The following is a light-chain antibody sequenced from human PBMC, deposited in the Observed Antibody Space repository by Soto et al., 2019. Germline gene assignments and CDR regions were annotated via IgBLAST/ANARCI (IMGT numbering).Light chain of an antibody. CDR1: QSVSSDY. Sequence: EIVLTQSPGTLSLSPGERATLSCRASQSVSSDYLAWYQQKPGQAPRLLIYAASSRATGIPDRFSGSGSGTDFTLTIIRLEPEDFAVYYCQQYVGSPPTFGQGTKVDIK. CDR2: AAS. J-gene: IGKJ1*01. CDR3: QQYVGSPPT. V-gene: IGKV3-20*01.